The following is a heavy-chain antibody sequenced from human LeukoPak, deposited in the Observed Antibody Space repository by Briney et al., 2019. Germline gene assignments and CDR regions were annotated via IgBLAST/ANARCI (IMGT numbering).Heavy chain of an antibody. CDR3: GGVTKDHLRQSFDY. Sequence: ASLKVSSTASVGTFSSYAISWVRQAPGQGLEWRGGIMPIFVTANYAQKFQGRVTITTDESTSTAYMELSSLRSENTARYYCGGVTKDHLRQSFDYWGEGTLVTVSS. D-gene: IGHD1-1*01. J-gene: IGHJ4*02. V-gene: IGHV1-69*05. CDR2: IMPIFVTA. CDR1: VGTFSSYA.